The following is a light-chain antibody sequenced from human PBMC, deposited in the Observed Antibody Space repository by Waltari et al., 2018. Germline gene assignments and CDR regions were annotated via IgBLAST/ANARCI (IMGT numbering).Light chain of an antibody. CDR2: EVS. CDR1: SSDVGRYNL. Sequence: QSALTQPASVAGSPGQSITISCPGTSSDVGRYNLVSWYHQHPGKAPKLLIYEVSKRPSGVSNRFSGSKSGNTASLTISGLQAEDEADYYCCSYAGSSTLVFGTGTKVTVL. J-gene: IGLJ1*01. V-gene: IGLV2-23*02. CDR3: CSYAGSSTLV.